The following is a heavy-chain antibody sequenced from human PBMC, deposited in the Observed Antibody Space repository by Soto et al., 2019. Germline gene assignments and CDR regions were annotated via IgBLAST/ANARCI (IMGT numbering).Heavy chain of an antibody. CDR3: ARVDVGAAGGVDY. CDR1: GFTFSDYY. CDR2: ISSSSSYT. V-gene: IGHV3-11*05. Sequence: QVQLVESGGGLVKPGGSLRLSCAASGFTFSDYYMSWIRQAPGKGLEWVSYISSSSSYTNYADSVKGRFTISRDNAKNSLYLQVNSLSAEDTAVYCCARVDVGAAGGVDYWGQGTLVTVSS. J-gene: IGHJ4*02. D-gene: IGHD6-13*01.